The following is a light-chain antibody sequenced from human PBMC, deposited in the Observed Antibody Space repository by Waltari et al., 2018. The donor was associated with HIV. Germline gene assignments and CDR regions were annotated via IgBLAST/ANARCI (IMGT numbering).Light chain of an antibody. CDR1: QSVSPN. CDR3: QQYNNWPPWT. Sequence: VMTQSPATLSVSPCKRATLSCRASQSVSPNLAWYQQKPGQAPRLLIYGASIRATGIPGRFSGSGSGTEFTLTISSLQSEDFAVYYCQQYNNWPPWTFGQGTKVEIE. V-gene: IGKV3-15*01. CDR2: GAS. J-gene: IGKJ1*01.